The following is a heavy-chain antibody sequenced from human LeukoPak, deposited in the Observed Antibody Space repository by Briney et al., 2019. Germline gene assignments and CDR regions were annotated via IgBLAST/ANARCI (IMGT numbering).Heavy chain of an antibody. CDR2: INHSGST. V-gene: IGHV4-34*01. CDR3: ARVVVVPAAIGYYYYYYGMDV. CDR1: GGSFSGYY. Sequence: SETLSLTCAVYGGSFSGYYWSWIRQPPGKGLGWIGEINHSGSTNYNPSLKSRVTISVDTCKNQFSLKLSSVTAADTAVYYCARVVVVPAAIGYYYYYYGMDVWGQGTTVTVSS. J-gene: IGHJ6*02. D-gene: IGHD2-2*01.